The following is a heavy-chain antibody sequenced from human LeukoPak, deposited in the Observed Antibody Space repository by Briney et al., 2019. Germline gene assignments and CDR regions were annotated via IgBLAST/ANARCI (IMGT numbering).Heavy chain of an antibody. Sequence: SETLSLTCTVSGDSISSYYWSWIRQPPGKGLEWIGHIYYSGSTNYNPSLKSRLTTSVDTSKNQFSLKLSSVTAADTALYYCARDLRYYYGMDVWGQGTTVTVSS. V-gene: IGHV4-59*01. J-gene: IGHJ6*02. CDR1: GDSISSYY. CDR3: ARDLRYYYGMDV. CDR2: IYYSGST.